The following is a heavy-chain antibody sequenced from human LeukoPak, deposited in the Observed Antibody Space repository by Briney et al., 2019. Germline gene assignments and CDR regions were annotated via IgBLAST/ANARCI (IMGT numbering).Heavy chain of an antibody. CDR3: AKNGDRGAYCSGGSCYPYYYYNMDV. Sequence: GGSLRLSCAASGFTFSSYAMSWVRQAPGKGLEWVSAISSTGGTAYYADSVKGRFTISRDNSKNTLYLQMNSLRAEDTAIYYCAKNGDRGAYCSGGSCYPYYYYNMDVWGKGTTVTISS. V-gene: IGHV3-23*01. CDR1: GFTFSSYA. J-gene: IGHJ6*03. D-gene: IGHD2-15*01. CDR2: ISSTGGTA.